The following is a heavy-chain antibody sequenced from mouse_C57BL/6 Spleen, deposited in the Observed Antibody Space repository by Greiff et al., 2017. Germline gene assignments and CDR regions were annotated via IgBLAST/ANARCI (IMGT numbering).Heavy chain of an antibody. CDR3: AILLPQGDYAMDY. Sequence: QVQLQQPGAELVRPGSSVKLSCKASGYTFTSYWMDWVKQRPGQGLEWIGNMYPSDSETHYNQKFKDKATLTVDKSSSTAYMQLSSLTSEDSAVYYCAILLPQGDYAMDYWGQGTSVTVSS. CDR2: MYPSDSET. CDR1: GYTFTSYW. J-gene: IGHJ4*01. V-gene: IGHV1-61*01. D-gene: IGHD2-12*01.